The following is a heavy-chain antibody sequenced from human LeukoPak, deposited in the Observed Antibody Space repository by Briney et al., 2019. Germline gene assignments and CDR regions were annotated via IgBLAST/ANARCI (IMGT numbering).Heavy chain of an antibody. CDR1: GFTFSNHG. Sequence: GGSLRLSCAASGFTFSNHGMDWVRQAPGKGLGWDPGISPSGDITYYADSVKGRFTISRNNSKNTLCLEVISLTAEDTAVYYCGKDGAWLRFGEWSQGTLVTVSS. V-gene: IGHV3-23*01. CDR2: ISPSGDIT. D-gene: IGHD3-10*01. CDR3: GKDGAWLRFGE. J-gene: IGHJ4*02.